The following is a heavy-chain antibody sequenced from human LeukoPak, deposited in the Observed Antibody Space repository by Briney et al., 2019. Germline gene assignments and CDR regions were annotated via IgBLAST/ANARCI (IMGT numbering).Heavy chain of an antibody. V-gene: IGHV4-31*11. CDR1: GGSISSGGYY. J-gene: IGHJ5*02. Sequence: KASETLSLTCAVSGGSISSGGYYWSWIRQHPGKGLEWIGYIYYSGSTYYNPSLKSRVTISVDTSKNQFSLKLSSVTAADTAVYYCARDAGYGARILQTNWFDPWGQGTLVTVSS. CDR2: IYYSGST. CDR3: ARDAGYGARILQTNWFDP. D-gene: IGHD2-15*01.